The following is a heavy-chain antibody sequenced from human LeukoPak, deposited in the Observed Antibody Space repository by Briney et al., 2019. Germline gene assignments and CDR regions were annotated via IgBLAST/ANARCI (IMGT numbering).Heavy chain of an antibody. CDR2: LTWDGHIM. Sequence: GGSLRLSCVGSGLNLHEYTMDWVRQVPEKGLEWVALLTWDGHIMTYGDSVKGDFNICIDDTKTYLYLDMSRLNFDDSGLYYCVKDGIDGATWGYFGYWGRGTLVSVST. V-gene: IGHV3-43*01. J-gene: IGHJ4*02. D-gene: IGHD3-9*01. CDR1: GLNLHEYT. CDR3: VKDGIDGATWGYFGY.